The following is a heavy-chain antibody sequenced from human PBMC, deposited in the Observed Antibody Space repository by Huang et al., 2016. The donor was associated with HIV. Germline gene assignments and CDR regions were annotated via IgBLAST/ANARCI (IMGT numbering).Heavy chain of an antibody. CDR2: ISNTGDTI. CDR1: GFTFSDYY. J-gene: IGHJ5*02. Sequence: QVQLVESGGGLVKPEGSLRLSCAASGFTFSDYYMAWIRQDPGKGLEWISYISNTGDTIDYADSVRDRFTISRDNAKKSLSLQINSLRADDTAVYYCARGRYRLHPWGQGALVVVSS. V-gene: IGHV3-11*01. D-gene: IGHD2-15*01. CDR3: ARGRYRLHP.